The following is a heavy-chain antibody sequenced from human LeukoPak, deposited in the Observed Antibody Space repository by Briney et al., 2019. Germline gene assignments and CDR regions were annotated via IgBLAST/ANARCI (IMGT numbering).Heavy chain of an antibody. CDR1: GFTFSDYY. CDR3: ARDLMGGIVLLVYAPDY. CDR2: ISSSGSTI. J-gene: IGHJ4*02. Sequence: PGGSLRLSCAASGFTFSDYYMSWIRQAPGKGLEWVSYISSSGSTIYYADSVKGRFTISRDNSKNSLYLQMNSLRAEDTAVYYCARDLMGGIVLLVYAPDYWGQGTLVTVSS. V-gene: IGHV3-11*04. D-gene: IGHD2-8*01.